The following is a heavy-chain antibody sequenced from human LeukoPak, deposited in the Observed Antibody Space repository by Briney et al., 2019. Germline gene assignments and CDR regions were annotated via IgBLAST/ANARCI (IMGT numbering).Heavy chain of an antibody. CDR2: ISPSGGST. CDR1: GYTFTSNY. V-gene: IGHV1-46*01. CDR3: AKGGIAVAGTNYYYYMDV. D-gene: IGHD6-19*01. Sequence: ASVKVSCKAFGYTFTSNYMHWVRQAPGQGPEWMGVISPSGGSTTYAQKFQGRVTMTRDMSTSTVYMQLSSLRSEDTAVYYCAKGGIAVAGTNYYYYMDVWGKGTTVTVSS. J-gene: IGHJ6*03.